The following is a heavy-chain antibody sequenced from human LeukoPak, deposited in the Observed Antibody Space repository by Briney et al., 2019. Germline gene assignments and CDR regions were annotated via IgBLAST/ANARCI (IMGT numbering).Heavy chain of an antibody. D-gene: IGHD3-22*01. V-gene: IGHV4-39*01. CDR2: IYNSGTT. CDR1: GGSIRNSSFY. J-gene: IGHJ4*02. Sequence: SETLSLTCAVSGGSIRNSSFYWGWIRQPPGKGLEWIASIYNSGTTYYNPSLKSRITIFVDTSKNQVSLKLSSVTAADTAVYYCARSGYDSSGYYLDYWGQGTLVTVSS. CDR3: ARSGYDSSGYYLDY.